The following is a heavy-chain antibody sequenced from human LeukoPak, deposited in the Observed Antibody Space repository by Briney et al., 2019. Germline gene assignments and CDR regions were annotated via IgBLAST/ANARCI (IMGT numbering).Heavy chain of an antibody. CDR3: AKDQAAAAGRLDYFDY. V-gene: IGHV3-23*01. J-gene: IGHJ4*02. CDR2: ISGSGGST. CDR1: GFTFSSYA. Sequence: GGSLRLSCAASGFTFSSYAMSWVRQAPGKGLEWVSAISGSGGSTYYADSVKGRFTISRDNSRNTLYLQMNSLRAEDTAVYYCAKDQAAAAGRLDYFDYWGQGTLVTVSS. D-gene: IGHD6-13*01.